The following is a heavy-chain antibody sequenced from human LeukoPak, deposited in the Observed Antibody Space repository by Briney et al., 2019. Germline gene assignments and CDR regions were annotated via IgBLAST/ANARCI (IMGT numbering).Heavy chain of an antibody. CDR1: GFTFSKYW. CDR3: ARGFESYCSSTSCWFDP. CDR2: IKRDGSEK. V-gene: IGHV3-7*01. Sequence: PGGSLRLSCAASGFTFSKYWMSWVRQAPGKGLEWVANIKRDGSEKYYVDSVKGRFTISRDNAKNSVSLQMNSLRVEDTAVYYCARGFESYCSSTSCWFDPWGQGTLVTVSS. J-gene: IGHJ5*02. D-gene: IGHD2-2*01.